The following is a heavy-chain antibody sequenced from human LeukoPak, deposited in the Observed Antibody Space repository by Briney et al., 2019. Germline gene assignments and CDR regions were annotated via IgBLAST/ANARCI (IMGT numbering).Heavy chain of an antibody. CDR2: ISSNGGST. CDR3: ARGGDGGYCSSTSCYRYNWFDP. J-gene: IGHJ5*02. CDR1: GFTFRTYA. Sequence: GGSLRLSCAASGFTFRTYAMHWVRQAPGKGLEYISAISSNGGSTYYANSVRGRFTISRDNAKNSLYLQMNSLRAEDTAVYYCARGGDGGYCSSTSCYRYNWFDPWGQGTLVTVSS. D-gene: IGHD2-2*01. V-gene: IGHV3-64*01.